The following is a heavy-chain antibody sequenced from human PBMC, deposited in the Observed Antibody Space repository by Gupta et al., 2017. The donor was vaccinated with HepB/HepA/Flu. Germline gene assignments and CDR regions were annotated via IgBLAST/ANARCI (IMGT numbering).Heavy chain of an antibody. J-gene: IGHJ2*01. CDR1: GHTSTGYY. CDR3: AKSPYLSYCCGDCYPDWYFDL. V-gene: IGHV1-2*02. CDR2: INPNSGGT. D-gene: IGHD2-21*01. Sequence: QVQLVQSGAEVKKPWASVKVPCTASGHTSTGYYMTWVGQAPGQGPEWMGWINPNSGGTNYAQKFQGRVTMTRDTSISTAYMELSRLRSDDTAVYYCAKSPYLSYCCGDCYPDWYFDLWGRGTLVTVSS.